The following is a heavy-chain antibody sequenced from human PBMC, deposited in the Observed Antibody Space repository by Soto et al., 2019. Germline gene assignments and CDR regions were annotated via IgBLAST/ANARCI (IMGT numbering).Heavy chain of an antibody. V-gene: IGHV3-23*01. D-gene: IGHD2-8*01. CDR2: ISGTGGNT. J-gene: IGHJ6*02. Sequence: PGGSLRLSCVASGFRFSRSAMGWIRQPPGRGLDWGSAISGTGGNTYFADSVEGRFVISRDNAKNTLYLQMNSQRAEDTAVYYCAKVRIDHYNGFDAWGQGTTVTVSS. CDR3: AKVRIDHYNGFDA. CDR1: GFRFSRSA.